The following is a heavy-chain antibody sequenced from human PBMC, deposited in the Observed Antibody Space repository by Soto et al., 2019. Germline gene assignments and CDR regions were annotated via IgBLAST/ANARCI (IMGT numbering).Heavy chain of an antibody. CDR3: TGAYSYSRSFYFEY. V-gene: IGHV3-15*01. CDR1: GFTFSKAW. CDR2: IKSKADGGTI. D-gene: IGHD6-13*01. Sequence: EVQLVESGGGLVKPGGSLRLSCAASGFTFSKAWMTWVRQAPGKGLEWVGRIKSKADGGTIDYAAPVNGRFTISRDDSKNTLSLQMTSMKTEDTALYSCTGAYSYSRSFYFEYWGQGARVSVSS. J-gene: IGHJ4*02.